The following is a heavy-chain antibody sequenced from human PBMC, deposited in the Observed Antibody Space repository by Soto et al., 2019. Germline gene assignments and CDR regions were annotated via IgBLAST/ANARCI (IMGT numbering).Heavy chain of an antibody. CDR2: INPSGGST. CDR1: GYTFTSYY. Sequence: ASVKVSCKASGYTFTSYYMHWVRQAPGQGLEWMGIINPSGGSTSYAQKFQGRVTMTRDTSTSTVYMELSSLRSEDTAVYYCARMGRDIVLVPAAKDLYHYYGMDVWGQGTTVTVSS. J-gene: IGHJ6*02. V-gene: IGHV1-46*01. CDR3: ARMGRDIVLVPAAKDLYHYYGMDV. D-gene: IGHD2-2*01.